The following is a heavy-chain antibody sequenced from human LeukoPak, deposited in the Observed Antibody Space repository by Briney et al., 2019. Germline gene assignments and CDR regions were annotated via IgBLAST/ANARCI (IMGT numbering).Heavy chain of an antibody. Sequence: PGGSLRLSCAASGFTFSSYSMNWVRRAPGKGLEWVSSISSSSSYIYYADSVKGRFTISRDNAKNSLYLQMNSLRAEDTAVYYCARDISGIVGATERYYYYYGMDVWGQGTTVTVSS. D-gene: IGHD1-26*01. J-gene: IGHJ6*02. CDR3: ARDISGIVGATERYYYYYGMDV. CDR2: ISSSSSYI. CDR1: GFTFSSYS. V-gene: IGHV3-21*01.